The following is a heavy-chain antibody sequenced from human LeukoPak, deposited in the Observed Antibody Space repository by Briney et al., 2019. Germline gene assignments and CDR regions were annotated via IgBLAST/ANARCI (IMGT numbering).Heavy chain of an antibody. CDR3: ARNRRSYDSSGYQNYFAY. CDR2: INYSGST. J-gene: IGHJ4*02. Sequence: SETLSLTCTVSGGSITSGAYYWGWIRQPPGKGLEWIGSINYSGSTYSNPSLKSRVTISVDTSKNRFSLKLISVTAADTAVYYCARNRRSYDSSGYQNYFAYWGQGTLVIVSS. D-gene: IGHD3-22*01. CDR1: GGSITSGAYY. V-gene: IGHV4-39*01.